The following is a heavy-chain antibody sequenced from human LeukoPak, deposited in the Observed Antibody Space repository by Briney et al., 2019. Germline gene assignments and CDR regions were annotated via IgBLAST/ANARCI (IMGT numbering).Heavy chain of an antibody. V-gene: IGHV1-8*03. J-gene: IGHJ4*02. CDR2: MNPNNGNT. CDR1: GYTFTNFD. D-gene: IGHD5-18*01. CDR3: ARVGYSNSYDF. Sequence: ASVKVSCKASGYTFTNFDINWVRQATGQGLEWMAWMNPNNGNTGNAQKFQGRVTITWDSSIGTAYMELSSLRSEDTAVYYCARVGYSNSYDFWGQGTLVTVSS.